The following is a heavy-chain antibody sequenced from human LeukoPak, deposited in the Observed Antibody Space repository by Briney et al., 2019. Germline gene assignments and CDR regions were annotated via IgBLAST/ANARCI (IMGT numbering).Heavy chain of an antibody. CDR3: AKISRTSYR. J-gene: IGHJ4*02. D-gene: IGHD1-14*01. V-gene: IGHV4-39*01. Sequence: WVRQAPGKGLEWIGSIYYSGSTYYNPSLKSRVTISVDTSKNQFSLKLSSVTAADTAVYYCAKISRTSYRWGQGTLVTVSS. CDR2: IYYSGST.